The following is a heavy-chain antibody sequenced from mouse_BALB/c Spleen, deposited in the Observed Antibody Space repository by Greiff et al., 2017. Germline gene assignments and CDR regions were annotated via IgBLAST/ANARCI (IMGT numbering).Heavy chain of an antibody. J-gene: IGHJ2*01. Sequence: DVMLVESGGGLVQPGGSRKLSCAASGFTFSSFGMHWVRQAPEKGLEWVAYISSGSSTIYYADTVKGRFTITRDKPKNTLFLQMTSLRSEDTAMYYCARGCCGSTYYFDYWGQGTPVTVSS. CDR1: GFTFSSFG. V-gene: IGHV5-17*02. CDR3: ARGCCGSTYYFDY. D-gene: IGHD1-1*01. CDR2: ISSGSSTI.